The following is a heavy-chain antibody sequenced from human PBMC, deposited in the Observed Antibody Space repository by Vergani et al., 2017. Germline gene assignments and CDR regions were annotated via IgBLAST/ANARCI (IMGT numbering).Heavy chain of an antibody. D-gene: IGHD3-10*01. Sequence: EVQLVESGGGLVQPGRSLRLSCTASGFSFGDNAMSWVRQAPGKGLEWVGFIRSKAYGGTAEYAASAKGRFTISRDDSKSIAYLQVDSLKNDDTGVYVCTRGGSYYSYWGQGTLVTVSS. CDR2: IRSKAYGGTA. J-gene: IGHJ4*02. CDR1: GFSFGDNA. V-gene: IGHV3-49*04. CDR3: TRGGSYYSY.